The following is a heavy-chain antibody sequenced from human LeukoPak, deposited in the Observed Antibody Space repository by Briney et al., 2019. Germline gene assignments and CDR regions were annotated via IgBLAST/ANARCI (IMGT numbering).Heavy chain of an antibody. CDR1: GFTFSSYS. J-gene: IGHJ5*02. D-gene: IGHD1-26*01. Sequence: GGSLRLSCAASGFTFSSYSMNWVRQAPGKGLEWVSSISSSSSYIYYADSVKGRFTISRDNAKNSLYLQMNSLRAEDTAVYYCARGIVGATGLFWFDPWGQGTLVTVSS. V-gene: IGHV3-21*01. CDR3: ARGIVGATGLFWFDP. CDR2: ISSSSSYI.